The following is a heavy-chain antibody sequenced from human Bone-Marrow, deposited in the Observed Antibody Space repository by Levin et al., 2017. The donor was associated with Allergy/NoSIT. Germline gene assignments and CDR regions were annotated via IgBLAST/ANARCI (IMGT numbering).Heavy chain of an antibody. CDR2: IIPAVGTP. J-gene: IGHJ5*02. V-gene: IGHV1-69*13. D-gene: IGHD2/OR15-2a*01. CDR3: ARAVSTPGPYAP. Sequence: SVKVSCKASGGTFNSFAISWVRQAPGQGLEWMGGIIPAVGTPWFVQKFQGRVSFTADDSTNTAYMELTSLKSDDTAVYYCARAVSTPGPYAPWGQGTLVIVSS. CDR1: GGTFNSFA.